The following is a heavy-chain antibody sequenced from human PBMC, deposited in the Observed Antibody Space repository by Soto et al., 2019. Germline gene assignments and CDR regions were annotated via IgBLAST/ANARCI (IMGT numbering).Heavy chain of an antibody. J-gene: IGHJ4*02. CDR3: AKLTRDSTSSWLFDY. CDR1: GFTFSSYA. CDR2: ISGSGGDT. V-gene: IGHV3-23*01. Sequence: EVQLLESGGGLVQPGGSLRLSCAASGFTFSSYAMSWVRQAPGKGLEWVSAISGSGGDTYYADSVKGRFTISRDNSKNTVYLQMNSLRAEDTAVHYCAKLTRDSTSSWLFDYWGQGTLVIVSS. D-gene: IGHD6-6*01.